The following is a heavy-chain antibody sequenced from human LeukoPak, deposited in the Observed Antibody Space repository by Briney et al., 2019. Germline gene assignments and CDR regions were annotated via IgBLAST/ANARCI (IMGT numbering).Heavy chain of an antibody. CDR1: GGTFSSYA. CDR2: IIPIFGTA. Sequence: ASVKVSCKASGGTFSSYAISWVRPAPGQGLEWMGGIIPIFGTANYAQKFQGRVTITADESTSTAYMELSSLRSEDTAVYYCARDPRHDIVATRGFDYWGQGTLVTVSS. J-gene: IGHJ4*02. V-gene: IGHV1-69*01. CDR3: ARDPRHDIVATRGFDY. D-gene: IGHD5-12*01.